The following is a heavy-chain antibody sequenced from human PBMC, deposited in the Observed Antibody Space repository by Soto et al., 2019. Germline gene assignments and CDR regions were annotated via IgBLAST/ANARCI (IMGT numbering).Heavy chain of an antibody. CDR3: AINYYDTAPY. J-gene: IGHJ3*01. V-gene: IGHV1-69*02. CDR1: GGTFSSYT. Sequence: QVQLVQSGADVKKPGSSVKVSCKASGGTFSSYTISWVRQAPGQGLEWMGRIIPILGVANYAHKFQGRVTITADKSTSTAYMELSSLRSEDTAVYYCAINYYDTAPYWGQGTMVTGAS. D-gene: IGHD3-22*01. CDR2: IIPILGVA.